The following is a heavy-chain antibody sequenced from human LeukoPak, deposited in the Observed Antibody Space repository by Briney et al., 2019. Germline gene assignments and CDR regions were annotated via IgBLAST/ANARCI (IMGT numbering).Heavy chain of an antibody. Sequence: PGGSLRLSCAASGFTFSSYGMHWVRQAPGKGLEWGSVIYSGGSTYYADSVKDRFAISRDNSKNMLYLQMNSLRAEDTAVYYCARGGDSLHYWGQGTLVTVSS. J-gene: IGHJ4*02. CDR2: IYSGGST. D-gene: IGHD3-10*01. V-gene: IGHV3-NL1*01. CDR1: GFTFSSYG. CDR3: ARGGDSLHY.